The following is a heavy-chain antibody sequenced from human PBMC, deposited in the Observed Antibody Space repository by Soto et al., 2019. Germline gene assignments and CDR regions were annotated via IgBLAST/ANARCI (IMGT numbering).Heavy chain of an antibody. J-gene: IGHJ6*02. CDR1: GGTFSSYA. CDR2: IIPIFGTA. Sequence: QVQLVQSGAEVKKPGSSVKVSCKASGGTFSSYAISWVRQAPGQGLEWMGGIIPIFGTANYAQKFQGRVTITADESTSTDYMELSSLRSEDTAVYYCARGEGSFEMATSNYYYYGMDVWGQGTTVTVSS. CDR3: ARGEGSFEMATSNYYYYGMDV. V-gene: IGHV1-69*01. D-gene: IGHD5-12*01.